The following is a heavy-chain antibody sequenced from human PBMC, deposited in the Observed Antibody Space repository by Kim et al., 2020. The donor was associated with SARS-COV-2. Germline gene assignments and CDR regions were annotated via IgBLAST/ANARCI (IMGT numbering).Heavy chain of an antibody. CDR2: ISYDGSHK. J-gene: IGHJ4*02. CDR3: AKSFSGSYFGYDY. D-gene: IGHD1-26*01. Sequence: GGSLRLSCAASVFTFNTYGIHWVRQAPGKGLVWVAVISYDGSHKYYADSVKGRFTISRDNSKNTLYLQMNSLRIEDTAVYYCAKSFSGSYFGYDYWGQGTLVTVSS. CDR1: VFTFNTYG. V-gene: IGHV3-30*18.